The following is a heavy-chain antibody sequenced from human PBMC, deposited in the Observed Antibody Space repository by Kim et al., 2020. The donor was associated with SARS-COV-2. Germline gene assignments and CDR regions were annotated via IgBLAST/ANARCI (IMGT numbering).Heavy chain of an antibody. CDR1: GFTFSNAW. V-gene: IGHV3-15*01. J-gene: IGHJ6*02. D-gene: IGHD6-13*01. CDR2: IKSKTDGGTT. CDR3: TTYSSYYYYYGMDV. Sequence: GGSLRLSCAASGFTFSNAWMTWVRQAPGKGLEWVGRIKSKTDGGTTDYAAPVKGRFTISRDDSKNTLYLQMNSLKTEDTAVYYCTTYSSYYYYYGMDVWGQGTTVTVSS.